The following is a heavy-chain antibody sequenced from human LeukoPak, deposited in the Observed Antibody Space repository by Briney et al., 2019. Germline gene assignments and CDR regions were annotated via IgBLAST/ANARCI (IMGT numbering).Heavy chain of an antibody. D-gene: IGHD5-12*01. J-gene: IGHJ4*02. V-gene: IGHV4-39*07. Sequence: SETLSLTCTVSGGSISSSSYYWGWIRQPPGKGLEWIGSIYYSGSTYYNPSLKSRVTISVDTSKNQFSLKLSSVTAADTAVYYCAIGAPAGYGGYDSYYFDYCGQGTLSPSPQ. CDR3: AIGAPAGYGGYDSYYFDY. CDR1: GGSISSSSYY. CDR2: IYYSGST.